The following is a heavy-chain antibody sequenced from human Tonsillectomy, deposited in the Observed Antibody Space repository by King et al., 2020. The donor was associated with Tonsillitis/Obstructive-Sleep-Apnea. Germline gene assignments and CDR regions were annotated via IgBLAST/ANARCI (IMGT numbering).Heavy chain of an antibody. Sequence: QLVQSGAEVKKPGSSVNVSCKASGGTFSSYTIGWVRQAPGQGLEWRGRIIPIVEITNYAQKFQGRVTITADKSTSTAYMELRSLRSEDTAVYYCALGGATGDYHYYMDVWGKGTTVTVSS. CDR2: IIPIVEIT. J-gene: IGHJ6*03. CDR1: GGTFSSYT. D-gene: IGHD1-26*01. CDR3: ALGGATGDYHYYMDV. V-gene: IGHV1-69*02.